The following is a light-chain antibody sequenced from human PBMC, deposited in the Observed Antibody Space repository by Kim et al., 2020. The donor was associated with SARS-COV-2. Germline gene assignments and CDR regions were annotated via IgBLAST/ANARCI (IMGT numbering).Light chain of an antibody. CDR3: SSYTSRNTLI. Sequence: GQSVTMPGTGASSDVGRYNYASWYQHSPGKAPKLRFYDVSRRPSGVPDRLSGSTSGNTDSLTVSGLQAEDEADYYCSSYTSRNTLIFGGGTQLTVL. CDR1: SSDVGRYNY. CDR2: DVS. V-gene: IGLV2-8*01. J-gene: IGLJ2*01.